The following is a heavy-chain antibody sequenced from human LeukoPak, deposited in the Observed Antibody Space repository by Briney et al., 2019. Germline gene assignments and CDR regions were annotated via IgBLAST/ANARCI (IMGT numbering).Heavy chain of an antibody. D-gene: IGHD3-22*01. CDR2: INPSSGGT. CDR1: GYTFTGYY. J-gene: IGHJ4*02. Sequence: ASVKVSCKASGYTFTGYYMHWVRQAPGQGLEWMGWINPSSGGTEYAQKFQGRVTMTRDTSITTAYMELSRLTSDDTAVYYCARARPGLGDSNGYSGYWGQGTLVTVSS. CDR3: ARARPGLGDSNGYSGY. V-gene: IGHV1-2*02.